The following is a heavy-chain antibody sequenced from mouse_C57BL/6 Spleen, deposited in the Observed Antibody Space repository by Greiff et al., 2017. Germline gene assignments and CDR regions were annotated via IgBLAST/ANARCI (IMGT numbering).Heavy chain of an antibody. Sequence: EVQRVESGGGLVKPGGSLKLSCAASGFTFSSYAMSWVRQTPEKRLEWVATISDGGSYTNYPDNVKGRFTISRDNAKNNLYLQLSHLKSEDTAMYYCARDNKMAMDYWGQGTSVTVSS. CDR1: GFTFSSYA. V-gene: IGHV5-4*01. J-gene: IGHJ4*01. CDR3: ARDNKMAMDY. CDR2: ISDGGSYT.